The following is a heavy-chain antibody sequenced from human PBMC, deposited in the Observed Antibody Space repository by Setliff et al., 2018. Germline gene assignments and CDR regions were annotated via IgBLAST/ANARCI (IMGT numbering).Heavy chain of an antibody. CDR3: ARSVHGDYVRLRQNNWLDP. J-gene: IGHJ5*02. D-gene: IGHD4-17*01. Sequence: ASVKVSCKASGYTFTSYDINWVRQATGQGLEWMGRINPISGATDYAQKFQGRVTMTRDTSITTAYMELSSLRSDDTAMYYCARSVHGDYVRLRQNNWLDPWGQGTLVTVSS. CDR1: GYTFTSYD. V-gene: IGHV1-2*06. CDR2: INPISGAT.